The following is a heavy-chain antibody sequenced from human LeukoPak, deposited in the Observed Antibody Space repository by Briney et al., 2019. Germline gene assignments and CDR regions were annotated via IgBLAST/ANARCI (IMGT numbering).Heavy chain of an antibody. Sequence: ASVKVSCKASGYTFTDYYMHWVRQAPGRGLEWMGIINPSGGSTTYPQKFQGRVTMTRDMSTSTLYMELSSLRAEDTAIYYCARLRYNDFWSGSWKFYYYMDVWGKGTTVTVSS. V-gene: IGHV1-46*01. D-gene: IGHD3-3*01. J-gene: IGHJ6*03. CDR2: INPSGGST. CDR1: GYTFTDYY. CDR3: ARLRYNDFWSGSWKFYYYMDV.